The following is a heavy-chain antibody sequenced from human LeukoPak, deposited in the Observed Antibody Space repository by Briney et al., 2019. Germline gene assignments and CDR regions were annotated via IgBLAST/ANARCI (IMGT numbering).Heavy chain of an antibody. CDR1: GFIFSSYS. V-gene: IGHV3-21*01. J-gene: IGHJ4*02. CDR2: ISSSSSYI. CDR3: ARGGLYCSSTTCYAATFDY. Sequence: PGGSLRLSCAASGFIFSSYSMNWVRQAPGKGLEWVSSISSSSSYIYYADSVKGRFTMSRDNAKNSLNLQMNSLRAEDTAVYYCARGGLYCSSTTCYAATFDYWGQGALVTVSS. D-gene: IGHD2-2*01.